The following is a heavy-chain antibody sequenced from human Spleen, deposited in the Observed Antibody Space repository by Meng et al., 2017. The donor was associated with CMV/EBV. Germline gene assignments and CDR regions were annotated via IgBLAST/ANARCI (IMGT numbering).Heavy chain of an antibody. CDR3: ARVKRYCTGGSCSSTGYYGMDV. J-gene: IGHJ6*02. V-gene: IGHV1-2*02. Sequence: ASVKVSCKASGYTFTGYYMPWVRQAPGQGLEWMGWINPNSGGTNYAQKFQGRVTMTGDTSITTAYMELSRLRSDDMAVYYCARVKRYCTGGSCSSTGYYGMDVWGQGTTVTVSS. CDR2: INPNSGGT. D-gene: IGHD2-15*01. CDR1: GYTFTGYY.